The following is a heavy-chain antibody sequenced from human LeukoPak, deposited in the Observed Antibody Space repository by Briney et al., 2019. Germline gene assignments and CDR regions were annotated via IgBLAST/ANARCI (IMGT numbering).Heavy chain of an antibody. Sequence: GGSLRLSCAASGFTFSSYGMHWVRQAPGKGLEWVAFIRYDGSNKYYADSVKGRFTISRDNSKNTLYLQMNSLRAEDTAVYYCAKDRIAVAGAFDYWGQGTLVTVSS. CDR2: IRYDGSNK. J-gene: IGHJ4*02. CDR1: GFTFSSYG. V-gene: IGHV3-30*02. D-gene: IGHD6-19*01. CDR3: AKDRIAVAGAFDY.